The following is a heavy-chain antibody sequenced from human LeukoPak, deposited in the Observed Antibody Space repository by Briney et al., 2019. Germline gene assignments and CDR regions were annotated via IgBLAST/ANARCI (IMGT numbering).Heavy chain of an antibody. CDR2: IIPILGIA. D-gene: IGHD1-1*01. CDR3: MRDWVDYWNDY. CDR1: GGTFSSYA. J-gene: IGHJ4*02. V-gene: IGHV1-69*04. Sequence: GASVKVSCKASGGTFSSYAISWVRQAPGQGLEWMGRIIPILGIANYAQKFQGRVTITADKSTSTAYMELSSLRSEDTAVYYCMRDWVDYWNDYWGQGTLVTVSS.